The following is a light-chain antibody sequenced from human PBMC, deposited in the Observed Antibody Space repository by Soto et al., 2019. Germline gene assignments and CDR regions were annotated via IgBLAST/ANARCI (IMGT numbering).Light chain of an antibody. CDR2: LNSDGSH. Sequence: QPVLTQSPSASASLGASVKLTCTLSSGHSSYAIAWHQQQPEKGPRYLMKLNSDGSHSKGDGLPDRFSGSRSGAERYLIISSLQSEDEADYYCQTWGTGIHVFGTGTKLTVL. V-gene: IGLV4-69*01. CDR3: QTWGTGIHV. J-gene: IGLJ1*01. CDR1: SGHSSYA.